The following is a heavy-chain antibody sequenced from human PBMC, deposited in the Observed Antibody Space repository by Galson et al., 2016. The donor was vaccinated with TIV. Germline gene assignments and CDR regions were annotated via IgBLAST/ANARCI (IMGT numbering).Heavy chain of an antibody. Sequence: LRLSCAASGFTFSDYAMHWVRQTPDKGLEWVAVISYDGSNKFYADSVKGRFTFSRDNSKNTLYLQMNSLRAEDTAIYFCARDLGSSGYFDYWGQGTLVTVSS. CDR2: ISYDGSNK. CDR1: GFTFSDYA. J-gene: IGHJ4*02. V-gene: IGHV3-30-3*01. D-gene: IGHD6-6*01. CDR3: ARDLGSSGYFDY.